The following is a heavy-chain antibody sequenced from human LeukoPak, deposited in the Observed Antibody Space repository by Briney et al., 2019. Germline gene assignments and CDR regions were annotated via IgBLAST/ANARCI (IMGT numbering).Heavy chain of an antibody. D-gene: IGHD6-6*01. Sequence: PGGSLRLSCAASGFTFSSYWMHWVRQAPGKGLEWVAFIRYDGSNKYYADSVKGRFTISRDNSKNTLYLQMNSLRAEDTAVYYCATSSSSTGRPRGGSFDYWGQGTLVTVSS. J-gene: IGHJ4*02. V-gene: IGHV3-30*02. CDR1: GFTFSSYW. CDR3: ATSSSSTGRPRGGSFDY. CDR2: IRYDGSNK.